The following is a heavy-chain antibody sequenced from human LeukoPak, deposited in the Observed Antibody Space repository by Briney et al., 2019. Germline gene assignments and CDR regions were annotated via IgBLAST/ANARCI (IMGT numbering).Heavy chain of an antibody. J-gene: IGHJ3*02. CDR2: ITSSNNYI. CDR3: ASELAYCGGDCYSAFDI. CDR1: GFTFSSYS. Sequence: GGSLRLSCAASGFTFSSYSMNWVRQAPGKGLEWVSSITSSNNYIYYGDSVKGRFTISRDDAKNTLYLQMNSLRAEDTAVYYCASELAYCGGDCYSAFDIWGQGTMVTVSS. V-gene: IGHV3-21*01. D-gene: IGHD2-21*02.